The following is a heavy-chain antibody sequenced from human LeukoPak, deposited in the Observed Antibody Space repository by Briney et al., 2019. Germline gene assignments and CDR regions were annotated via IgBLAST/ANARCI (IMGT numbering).Heavy chain of an antibody. CDR2: ISYDGSNK. CDR1: GFTFSSYA. V-gene: IGHV3-30*04. CDR3: ANTYSYGSGRIDY. Sequence: PGGSLRLSCAASGFTFSSYAMHWVRQAPGKGLEWVAVISYDGSNKYYADSVKGRFTISRDNSKNTLYLQMNSLTAEDTAVYYCANTYSYGSGRIDYWGQGALVTVSS. D-gene: IGHD3-10*01. J-gene: IGHJ4*02.